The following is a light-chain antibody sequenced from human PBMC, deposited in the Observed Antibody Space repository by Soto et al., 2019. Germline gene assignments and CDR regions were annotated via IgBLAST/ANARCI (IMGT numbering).Light chain of an antibody. CDR2: DAS. V-gene: IGKV1-5*01. J-gene: IGKJ1*01. CDR3: QQCYMGWT. CDR1: QSIGRF. Sequence: DIQMTQSPSTLSASVGDRVTITWRSSQSIGRFLAWYQHQPGKAPKPLIYDASTLEGGVPSRFSGTGSGTEFTFSITSLQPEDFGTYYCQQCYMGWTFGQGTKVDI.